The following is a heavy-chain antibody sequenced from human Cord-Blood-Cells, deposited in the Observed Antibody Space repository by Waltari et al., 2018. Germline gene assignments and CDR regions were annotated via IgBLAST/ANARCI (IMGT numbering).Heavy chain of an antibody. V-gene: IGHV2-5*01. D-gene: IGHD6-13*01. CDR1: GFSLSTSGLG. CDR3: AHSGYELEYSSSSWYLGDAFDI. J-gene: IGHJ3*02. Sequence: QITLKESGPTLVKPTQTLTLTSTFSGFSLSTSGLGVGWIRHPPGTALECLALIYWNDDKRYHPSLKSRLTITKDTSKNQVVLTMTNMDPVDTATYYCAHSGYELEYSSSSWYLGDAFDIWGQGTMVTVSS. CDR2: IYWNDDK.